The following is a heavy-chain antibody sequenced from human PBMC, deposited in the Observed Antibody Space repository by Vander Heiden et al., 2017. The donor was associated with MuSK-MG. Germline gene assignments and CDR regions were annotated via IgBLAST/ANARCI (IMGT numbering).Heavy chain of an antibody. Sequence: QLQLQESVPGLVKPSETLSLTCSALGGSISSSNDYWGWIRQPPGKGLEWIGSIHYSGNTYYNPSLKSRVTISIDTSKNQFSLKLSSVTAADTAVYYCARLGVRSFDYWGQGTLVTVSS. CDR3: ARLGVRSFDY. CDR1: GGSISSSNDY. D-gene: IGHD3-16*01. CDR2: IHYSGNT. J-gene: IGHJ4*02. V-gene: IGHV4-39*01.